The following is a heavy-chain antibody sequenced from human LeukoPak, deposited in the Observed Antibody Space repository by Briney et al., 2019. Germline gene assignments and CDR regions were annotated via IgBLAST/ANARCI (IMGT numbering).Heavy chain of an antibody. CDR3: ARVPRTVNPSGTYYYYYYMDV. D-gene: IGHD1-26*01. CDR1: GGTFSNYA. J-gene: IGHJ6*03. V-gene: IGHV1-69*13. Sequence: GASVKVSCKASGGTFSNYAISWVRQAPGQGLEWMGGIIPILGTVNLAQKLQGRVTITADESTNTAYMDLSSLRSEDTAVYYCARVPRTVNPSGTYYYYYYMDVWGSGTTVAVSS. CDR2: IIPILGTV.